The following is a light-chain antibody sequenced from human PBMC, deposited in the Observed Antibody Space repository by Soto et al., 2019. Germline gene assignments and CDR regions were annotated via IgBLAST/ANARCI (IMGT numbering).Light chain of an antibody. CDR3: QQRGNWPPIT. V-gene: IGKV3-11*01. CDR1: QSVSSY. CDR2: DAS. Sequence: EIVLTQSPATLSLSPGERATLSCRASQSVSSYLAWYQQKPGQAPRLLIYDASNRATGIPARFSGSGSGTDFTLTISGLEPEDFAVYYCQQRGNWPPITFGQGTRLEI. J-gene: IGKJ5*01.